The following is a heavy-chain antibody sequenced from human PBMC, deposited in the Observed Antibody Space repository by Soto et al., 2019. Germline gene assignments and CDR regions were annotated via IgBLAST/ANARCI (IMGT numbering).Heavy chain of an antibody. J-gene: IGHJ4*02. CDR3: ARFSGWYSAFDY. V-gene: IGHV4-59*01. Sequence: LSLTCTVSGGSITGYYWSWIRQPPGKGLEWIAYIYYSGSTNYNPSLKSRVTISVDTSKTEFSLKLHSVTTADTAVYYCARFSGWYSAFDYWGQGTPVTVSS. CDR1: GGSITGYY. D-gene: IGHD6-19*01. CDR2: IYYSGST.